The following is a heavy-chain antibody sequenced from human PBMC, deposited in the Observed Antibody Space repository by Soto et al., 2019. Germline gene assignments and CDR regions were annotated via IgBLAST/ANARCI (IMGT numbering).Heavy chain of an antibody. CDR1: GGTFSSYA. V-gene: IGHV1-69*13. Sequence: SVKVSCKASGGTFSSYAISWVRQAPGQGLEWMGGIIPIFGTANYAQKFQGRVTITADESTSTAYMELSSLRSEDTAVYYCARDWGGYPYYYYGMDVWGQGTTVTVSS. D-gene: IGHD5-12*01. CDR3: ARDWGGYPYYYYGMDV. CDR2: IIPIFGTA. J-gene: IGHJ6*02.